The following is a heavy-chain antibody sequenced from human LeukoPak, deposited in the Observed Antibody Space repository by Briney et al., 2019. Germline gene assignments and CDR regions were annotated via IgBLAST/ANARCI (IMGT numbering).Heavy chain of an antibody. Sequence: SETLSLTCTVSGGSISSGDYYWSWTRQPPGKGLEWIGYIYYSGSTYYNPSLKSRVTISVDTSKNQFSLKLSSVTAADTAVYYCARGNAQYDAFDIWGQGTMVTVSS. D-gene: IGHD4-11*01. V-gene: IGHV4-30-4*01. J-gene: IGHJ3*02. CDR2: IYYSGST. CDR1: GGSISSGDYY. CDR3: ARGNAQYDAFDI.